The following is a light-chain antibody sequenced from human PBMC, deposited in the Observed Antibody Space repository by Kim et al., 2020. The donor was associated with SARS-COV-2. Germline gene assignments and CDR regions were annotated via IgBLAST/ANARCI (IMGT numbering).Light chain of an antibody. Sequence: VASGQTVRITCQGDSLRTYYTTWFQQKPGQAPIVVFYGKNNRPSGTPDRFSGSSSGNTASLTITATQAGDEADYYCNSRDNNDNVLFGGGTRLTVL. V-gene: IGLV3-19*01. CDR1: SLRTYY. J-gene: IGLJ2*01. CDR2: GKN. CDR3: NSRDNNDNVL.